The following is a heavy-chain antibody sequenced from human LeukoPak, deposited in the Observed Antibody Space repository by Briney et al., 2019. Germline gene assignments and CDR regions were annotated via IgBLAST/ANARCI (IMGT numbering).Heavy chain of an antibody. V-gene: IGHV4-34*01. J-gene: IGHJ6*03. CDR1: GGSFSGYY. Sequence: SETLSLTCAVYGGSFSGYYWSWIRQPPGKGLEWIGEINHSGSTNYNPSLKSRVTISVDTSKNQFSLKLSSVTAADTAVYYCARGRRYYDSSGYYVRGYYYYYYMDVWGKGTTVTFSS. CDR3: ARGRRYYDSSGYYVRGYYYYYYMDV. CDR2: INHSGST. D-gene: IGHD3-22*01.